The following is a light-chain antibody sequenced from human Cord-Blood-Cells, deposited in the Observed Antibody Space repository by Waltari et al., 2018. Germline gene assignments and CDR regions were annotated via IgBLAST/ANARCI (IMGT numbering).Light chain of an antibody. CDR3: QSYDSSLSGYVV. CDR2: VTG. Sequence: QSVLTQPPSVSGAPGQRVTISCTGSSSNIGAGYDVHWYQQLPGTAPKILSSVTGKRPSGVPDRFSGSNSGPSASLAITGLQAEDEANYYCQSYDSSLSGYVVFGGGTKLTVL. CDR1: SSNIGAGYD. J-gene: IGLJ2*01. V-gene: IGLV1-40*01.